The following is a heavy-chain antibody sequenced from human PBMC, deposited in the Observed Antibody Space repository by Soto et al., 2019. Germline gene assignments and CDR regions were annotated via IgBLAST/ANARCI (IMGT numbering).Heavy chain of an antibody. CDR2: ISYDGSNK. Sequence: QVQLVESGGGVVQPGRSLRLSCAASGFTCSNYGMHWVRQAPGKGLEWVAVISYDGSNKYYADSVKGRFTISRDNSKNTLYLQMNSLRAEDTAVYYCAKILQLGDYAFYYYGMDVWGQGTTVTVSS. J-gene: IGHJ6*02. CDR1: GFTCSNYG. D-gene: IGHD4-17*01. V-gene: IGHV3-30*18. CDR3: AKILQLGDYAFYYYGMDV.